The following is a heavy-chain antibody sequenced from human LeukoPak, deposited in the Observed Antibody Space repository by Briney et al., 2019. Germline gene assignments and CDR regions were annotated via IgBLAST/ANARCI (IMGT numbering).Heavy chain of an antibody. CDR2: ICYSGST. V-gene: IGHV4-59*08. Sequence: SESLSLTCTVSGGSMSSYYWSWIRQPPGKGLEWIGYICYSGSTNYNPSLKSRVTISVDTSKNQFSLKLSSVTAADTAVYYCASVRGYSSGWYASGFDPWGQGTLVTVSS. J-gene: IGHJ5*02. CDR3: ASVRGYSSGWYASGFDP. CDR1: GGSMSSYY. D-gene: IGHD6-19*01.